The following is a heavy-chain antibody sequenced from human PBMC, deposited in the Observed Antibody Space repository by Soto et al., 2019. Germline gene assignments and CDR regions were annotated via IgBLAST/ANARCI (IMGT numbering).Heavy chain of an antibody. Sequence: EVQLLESGGGLVQPGGSLRLSCAASGFTFSSYAMSWVRQAPGKGLEWVSAISGSGGSTYYADSVKGRFTISRDNSKNTLYLQMTSLRAEDTAVYYCAKLRYFDWLSKAPFDYWGQGTLVTVSS. CDR1: GFTFSSYA. V-gene: IGHV3-23*01. D-gene: IGHD3-9*01. CDR3: AKLRYFDWLSKAPFDY. CDR2: ISGSGGST. J-gene: IGHJ4*02.